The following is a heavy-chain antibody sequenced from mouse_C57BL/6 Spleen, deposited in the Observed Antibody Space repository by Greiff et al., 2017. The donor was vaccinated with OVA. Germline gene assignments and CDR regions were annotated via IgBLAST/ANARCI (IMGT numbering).Heavy chain of an antibody. CDR3: ARKDYGSSY. Sequence: LMESGPELVKPGASVKISCKASGYSFTGYYMNWVKQSPEKSLEWIGEINPSTGGTTYNQKFKAKATLTVDKSSSTAYMQLKSLTSEDSAVYYCARKDYGSSYWGQGTSVTVSS. CDR2: INPSTGGT. V-gene: IGHV1-42*01. CDR1: GYSFTGYY. D-gene: IGHD1-1*01. J-gene: IGHJ4*01.